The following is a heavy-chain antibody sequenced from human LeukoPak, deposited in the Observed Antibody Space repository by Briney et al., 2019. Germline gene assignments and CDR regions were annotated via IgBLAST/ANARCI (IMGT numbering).Heavy chain of an antibody. J-gene: IGHJ4*02. Sequence: PGGSLRLSCAASGFSFTNYWMHWVRQAPGKGLVWVSHINSDGSATRYADSVKGRFTISRDNAMNTLYLQMNSLRAEDTAVYYCAKTGYSSGWLGFDYWGQGTLVTVSS. D-gene: IGHD6-19*01. CDR3: AKTGYSSGWLGFDY. CDR2: INSDGSAT. CDR1: GFSFTNYW. V-gene: IGHV3-74*01.